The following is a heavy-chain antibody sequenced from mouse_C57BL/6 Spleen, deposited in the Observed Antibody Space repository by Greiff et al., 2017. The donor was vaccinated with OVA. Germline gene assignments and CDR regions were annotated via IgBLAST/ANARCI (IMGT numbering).Heavy chain of an antibody. Sequence: EVQRVESGGGLVKPGGSLKLSCAASGFTFSSYTMSWVRQTPEKRLEWVATISGGGGNTYYPDSVKGRFTISRDNAKNTLYLQMSSLRSEDTALYYCARQGGNYFSWFAYWGQGTLVTVSA. D-gene: IGHD2-1*01. CDR1: GFTFSSYT. V-gene: IGHV5-9*01. J-gene: IGHJ3*01. CDR2: ISGGGGNT. CDR3: ARQGGNYFSWFAY.